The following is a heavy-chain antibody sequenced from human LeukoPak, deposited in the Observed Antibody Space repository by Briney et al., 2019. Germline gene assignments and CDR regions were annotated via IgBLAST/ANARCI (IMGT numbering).Heavy chain of an antibody. V-gene: IGHV3-30*02. CDR2: IRYDGSNK. J-gene: IGHJ6*03. Sequence: QPGGSLRLSCAASGFTFSSYGMHSVRQAPGKGLEWVAFIRYDGSNKYYADSVKGRFTIYRDTSKKPLYLPMNSLRAEDTAVYYCAKDRIYGSGSYCYMDVWGKGATVTISS. CDR3: AKDRIYGSGSYCYMDV. CDR1: GFTFSSYG. D-gene: IGHD3-10*01.